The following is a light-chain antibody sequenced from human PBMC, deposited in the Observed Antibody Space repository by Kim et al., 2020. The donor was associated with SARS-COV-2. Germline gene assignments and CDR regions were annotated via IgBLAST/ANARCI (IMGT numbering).Light chain of an antibody. V-gene: IGKV4-1*01. CDR1: QSVLYSSNNKNY. CDR3: QQYYSTRT. CDR2: WAS. J-gene: IGKJ1*01. Sequence: RATINCKSSQSVLYSSNNKNYVAWYQKKPGKPPKLLIYWASTRESGVPDRFSGSGSGTDFTLTIRSLQAEDVAVYYCQQYYSTRTFGQGTKVDIK.